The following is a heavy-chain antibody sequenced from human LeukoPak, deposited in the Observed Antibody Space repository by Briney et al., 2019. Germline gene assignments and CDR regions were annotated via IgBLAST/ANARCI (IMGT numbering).Heavy chain of an antibody. V-gene: IGHV1-69*01. D-gene: IGHD6-19*01. J-gene: IGHJ4*02. Sequence: GSSVKVSCKASGGTFSSYAISWVRQAPGQGLEWIGGIIPIFGTANYAQKFQGRVTITADESTSTAYMELSSLRSEDTAVYYCARRLKRGGWTWGYWGQGTLVTVSS. CDR2: IIPIFGTA. CDR3: ARRLKRGGWTWGY. CDR1: GGTFSSYA.